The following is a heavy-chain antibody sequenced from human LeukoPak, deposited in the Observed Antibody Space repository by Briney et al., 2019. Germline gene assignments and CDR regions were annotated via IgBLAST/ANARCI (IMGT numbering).Heavy chain of an antibody. Sequence: PGGSLRLSCAASGFTFRDYAMHWVRQAAGRGLEWLALIPYEGSNKYYADSVKGRFTISRDNDRNSLYLQMNSLRAEDTAVYYCARMEVLITHDAFDIWGQGTMVTVSS. CDR1: GFTFRDYA. CDR2: IPYEGSNK. D-gene: IGHD2-8*01. CDR3: ARMEVLITHDAFDI. V-gene: IGHV3-30-3*01. J-gene: IGHJ3*02.